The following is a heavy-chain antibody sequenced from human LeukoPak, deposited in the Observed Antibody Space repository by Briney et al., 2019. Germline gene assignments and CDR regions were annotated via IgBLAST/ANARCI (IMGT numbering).Heavy chain of an antibody. CDR2: INPSGGST. V-gene: IGHV1-46*01. CDR1: GYTFTSYY. Sequence: ASVKVSCKASGYTFTSYYLHWVRQAPGQGLEWMGVINPSGGSTSSAQKFQGRVTMTRDTSTSTVYMELSGLRSEDTAVYYCARPLVTLKDYYYGMDVWGQGTTVTVSS. D-gene: IGHD3-9*01. CDR3: ARPLVTLKDYYYGMDV. J-gene: IGHJ6*02.